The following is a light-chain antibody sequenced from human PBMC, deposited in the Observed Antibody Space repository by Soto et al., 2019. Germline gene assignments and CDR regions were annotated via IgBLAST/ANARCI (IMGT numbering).Light chain of an antibody. CDR1: RSVSSSY. V-gene: IGKV3-20*01. CDR3: QQYGSTRWT. CDR2: GAS. Sequence: EIALTQSPGTLSLSPGERATLSCRASRSVSSSYLAWYQQKPGQAPRLLIYGASSRATGFPDRFSGSRSGTDFTLTISSLELEDFAVYYCQQYGSTRWTFGQGTKVDIK. J-gene: IGKJ1*01.